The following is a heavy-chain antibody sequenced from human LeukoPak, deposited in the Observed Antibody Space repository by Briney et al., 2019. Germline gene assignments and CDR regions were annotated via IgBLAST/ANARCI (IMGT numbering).Heavy chain of an antibody. D-gene: IGHD6-13*01. CDR3: ASRTGAASDYSFMDV. V-gene: IGHV5-51*01. J-gene: IGHJ6*03. CDR2: IYPGDSDT. CDR1: GYSFSTYW. Sequence: GESLKISCKTSGYSFSTYWMAWVRQIPGKGLEWMGIIYPGDSDTRYSPSFQGQVTISPDKSISTAYLEWNSLKPSDTALYYCASRTGAASDYSFMDVWSKGTTVTISS.